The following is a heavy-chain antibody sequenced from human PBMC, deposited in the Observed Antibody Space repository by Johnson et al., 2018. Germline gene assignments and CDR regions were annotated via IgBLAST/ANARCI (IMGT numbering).Heavy chain of an antibody. V-gene: IGHV3-49*03. CDR1: GFTFGDYA. CDR2: IRSKAYGGPT. J-gene: IGHJ3*02. CDR3: ARTNWPDAFDI. Sequence: EVQLVESGGGLVQPGRSLRLSCTASGFTFGDYAMSWFRQAPGKGLEWVGFIRSKAYGGPTEYAASVKGRFTISRDNAKNTLYLQMNSLRAEDTALYYCARTNWPDAFDIWGQGTVVTVSS.